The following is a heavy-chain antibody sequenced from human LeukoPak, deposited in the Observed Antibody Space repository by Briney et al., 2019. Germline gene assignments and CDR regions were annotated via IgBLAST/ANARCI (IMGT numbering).Heavy chain of an antibody. Sequence: GASVKVSCKASGYTFTGYYMHWVRQAPGQGLEWMGWINPNSGGTNYAQKFQGRVTMTRDTSISTAYMELSRLRSDDTAVYYCARQGQLVGYYYYYMDVWGKGTTVTVSS. V-gene: IGHV1-2*02. CDR1: GYTFTGYY. J-gene: IGHJ6*03. CDR3: ARQGQLVGYYYYYMDV. CDR2: INPNSGGT. D-gene: IGHD6-6*01.